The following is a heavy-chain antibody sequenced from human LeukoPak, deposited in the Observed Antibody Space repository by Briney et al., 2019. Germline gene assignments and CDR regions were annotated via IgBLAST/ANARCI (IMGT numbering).Heavy chain of an antibody. Sequence: GESLKISCKAFGYSFTSYWIGWVRQMPGKGLEWMGIIYPGDSDTRYSPSFQGQVTISADKSISTAYLQWSSLKASDTAMYYCARHTLIHSSSWYPASMDVWGQGTTVTVSS. D-gene: IGHD6-13*01. CDR2: IYPGDSDT. J-gene: IGHJ6*02. CDR3: ARHTLIHSSSWYPASMDV. CDR1: GYSFTSYW. V-gene: IGHV5-51*01.